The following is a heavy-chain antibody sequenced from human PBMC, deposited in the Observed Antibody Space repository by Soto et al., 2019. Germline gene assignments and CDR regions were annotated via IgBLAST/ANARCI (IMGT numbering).Heavy chain of an antibody. D-gene: IGHD1-26*01. CDR1: GFTFSDYY. J-gene: IGHJ5*02. CDR3: AARGIVGATPDP. CDR2: ISSSSSYT. Sequence: GGSLRLSCAASGFTFSDYYMSWIRQAPGKGLEWVSYISSSSSYTNYADSVKGRFTISRDNAKNSLYLQMNSLRAEDTAVYYCAARGIVGATPDPWGQGTLVTVSS. V-gene: IGHV3-11*03.